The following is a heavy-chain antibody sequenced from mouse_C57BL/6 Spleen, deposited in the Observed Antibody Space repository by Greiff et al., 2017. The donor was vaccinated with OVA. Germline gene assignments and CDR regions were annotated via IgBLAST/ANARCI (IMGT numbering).Heavy chain of an antibody. CDR2: LDPSDSYT. CDR3: ARVRSKVEGFGY. D-gene: IGHD1-3*01. J-gene: IGHJ2*01. V-gene: IGHV1-69*01. Sequence: QVQLQQPGAELVMPGASVKLSCKASGYTFTSYWMHWVKQRPGQGLEWIGELDPSDSYTNYNQKFKGKSTLTVDKSSSTAFMQLSSLTSEDSAVYYCARVRSKVEGFGYWGQSITLTVSS. CDR1: GYTFTSYW.